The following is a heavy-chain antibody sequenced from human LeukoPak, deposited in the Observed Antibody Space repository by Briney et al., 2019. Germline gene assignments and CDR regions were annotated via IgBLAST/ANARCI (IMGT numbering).Heavy chain of an antibody. J-gene: IGHJ4*02. CDR1: GFTFDDYA. D-gene: IGHD4-17*01. CDR2: ISWNSGSI. V-gene: IGHV3-9*01. Sequence: GGSLRLSCAASGFTFDDYAMHWVRQAPGKGLEWVSGISWNSGSIGYADSVKGRFTISRDNAKNSLYLQMNSLRAEDTALYYCAKGSTVTTGSGSFDYWGQGTLVTASS. CDR3: AKGSTVTTGSGSFDY.